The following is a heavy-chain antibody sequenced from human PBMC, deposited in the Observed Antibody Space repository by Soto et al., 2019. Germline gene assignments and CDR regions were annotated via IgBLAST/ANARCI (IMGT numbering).Heavy chain of an antibody. CDR1: GGSITTGGYY. V-gene: IGHV4-31*03. D-gene: IGHD2-15*01. CDR3: ARTKCSGGSCYSWSLDY. CDR2: RYYSEST. Sequence: ASETLSLTCTVSGGSITTGGYYWSWIRQLPGKGLEWIGHRYYSESTYYNPSLKSRVSISLDTSKNQFSLKLSFVTAAGTAMYYCARTKCSGGSCYSWSLDYWGQGTPVTVSS. J-gene: IGHJ4*02.